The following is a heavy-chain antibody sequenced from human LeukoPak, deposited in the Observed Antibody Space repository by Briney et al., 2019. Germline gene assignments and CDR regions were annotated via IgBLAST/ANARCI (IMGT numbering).Heavy chain of an antibody. Sequence: RSGTLSLTCAVSGDSISSRNWWSWVRQSPGKGLEWIGEIYYSGSTNYNPSLKSRVTVSVDKSMNQLSLKVSSVTAADTAVYYCVKEGAVAVAGSGLMAVWGQGTTVIVSS. V-gene: IGHV4-4*02. CDR3: VKEGAVAVAGSGLMAV. J-gene: IGHJ6*02. CDR1: GDSISSRNW. D-gene: IGHD6-19*01. CDR2: IYYSGST.